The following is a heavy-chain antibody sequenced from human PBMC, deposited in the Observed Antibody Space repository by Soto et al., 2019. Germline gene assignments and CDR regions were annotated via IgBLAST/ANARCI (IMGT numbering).Heavy chain of an antibody. CDR2: ISGSGGST. J-gene: IGHJ6*03. CDR3: AKDLGYSTQRDYYYYYMDV. D-gene: IGHD4-4*01. Sequence: GESLKISCAASGFTFSSYAMSWVRQAPGKGLEWVSAISGSGGSTYYADSVKGRFTISRDNSKNTLYLQMNSLRAEDTAVYYCAKDLGYSTQRDYYYYYMDVWGKGTTVTVSS. V-gene: IGHV3-23*01. CDR1: GFTFSSYA.